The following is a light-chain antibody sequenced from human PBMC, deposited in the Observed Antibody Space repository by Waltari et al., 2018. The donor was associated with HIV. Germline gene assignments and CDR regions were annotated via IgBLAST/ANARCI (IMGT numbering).Light chain of an antibody. Sequence: SYVVTPAPSVSVAPGQTAYINFDGADIGHKSVNWYQQKSGRAPTLLLYGDKDRPSGIPERFAGSNSGYTATLTIGAVEAGDEADDYCHVRDGGAVFGGGTTLTVL. J-gene: IGLJ2*01. CDR1: DIGHKS. CDR3: HVRDGGAV. V-gene: IGLV3-21*02. CDR2: GDK.